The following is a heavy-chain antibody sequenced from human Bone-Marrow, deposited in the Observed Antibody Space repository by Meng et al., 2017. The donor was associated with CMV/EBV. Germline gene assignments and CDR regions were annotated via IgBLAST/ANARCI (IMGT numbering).Heavy chain of an antibody. J-gene: IGHJ4*02. V-gene: IGHV3-48*03. CDR3: ARASLTYYYDSSGYLDY. CDR1: GFTFSSYE. CDR2: ISSSGSTI. D-gene: IGHD3-22*01. Sequence: GGSLRLSCAASGFTFSSYEMNWVRQAPGKGLEWVSYISSSGSTIYYADSVKGRFTISRDNAKNSLYLQMNSLGAEDTAVYYCARASLTYYYDSSGYLDYWGQGTLVTVSS.